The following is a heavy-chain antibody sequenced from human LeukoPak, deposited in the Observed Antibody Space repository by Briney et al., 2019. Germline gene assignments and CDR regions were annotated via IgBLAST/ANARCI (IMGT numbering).Heavy chain of an antibody. J-gene: IGHJ4*02. Sequence: ASVKVSCKASGYTFTGYYMHWVRQAPGQGLEWMGWINPNSGGTNYAQKFQGRVTMTRDTSISTAYMELSRLRSDDTAVYYCARDSSGYLTRDQNEYWGQGTLVTVSS. CDR2: INPNSGGT. V-gene: IGHV1-2*02. CDR1: GYTFTGYY. CDR3: ARDSSGYLTRDQNEY. D-gene: IGHD3-22*01.